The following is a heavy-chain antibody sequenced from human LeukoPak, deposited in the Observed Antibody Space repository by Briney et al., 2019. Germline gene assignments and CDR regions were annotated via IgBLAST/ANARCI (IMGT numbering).Heavy chain of an antibody. Sequence: SETLSLTCSVSGGSISSSSYYWGWIRQPPGKGLEWIGSIYYSGSTYYNPSLKSRVTISVDTSKNQFSLKLSSVTAADTAVYYCARRSPDYSNPAAFDYWGQGTLVTVSS. CDR1: GGSISSSSYY. D-gene: IGHD4-11*01. CDR3: ARRSPDYSNPAAFDY. CDR2: IYYSGST. V-gene: IGHV4-39*01. J-gene: IGHJ4*02.